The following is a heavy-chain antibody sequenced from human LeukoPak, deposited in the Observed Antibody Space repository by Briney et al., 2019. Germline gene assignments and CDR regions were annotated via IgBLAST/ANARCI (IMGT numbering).Heavy chain of an antibody. D-gene: IGHD6-6*01. CDR2: IYTSGST. J-gene: IGHJ4*02. V-gene: IGHV4-61*02. CDR3: ARVQQLVPYYFDY. Sequence: SETLSLTCTVSGGSISSGSYYWSWIQQPAGKGLEWIGRIYTSGSTNYNPSLKSRVTISVDTSKNQFSLKLSSVTAADTAVYYCARVQQLVPYYFDYWGQGTLVTVSS. CDR1: GGSISSGSYY.